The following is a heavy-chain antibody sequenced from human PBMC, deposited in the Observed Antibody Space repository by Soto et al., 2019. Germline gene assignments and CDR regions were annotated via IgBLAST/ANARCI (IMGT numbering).Heavy chain of an antibody. D-gene: IGHD6-13*01. Sequence: ASVKVSCKASGYTFTSYGISWVRQAPGQGLEWMGWISAYNGNTNYAQKLQGRVTMTTDTSTSTAYMELRSLRSDDTAVYYCATQEWGGECGYSSSCPLLEIAYWGQGTLVTVSS. CDR3: ATQEWGGECGYSSSCPLLEIAY. V-gene: IGHV1-18*04. CDR1: GYTFTSYG. J-gene: IGHJ4*02. CDR2: ISAYNGNT.